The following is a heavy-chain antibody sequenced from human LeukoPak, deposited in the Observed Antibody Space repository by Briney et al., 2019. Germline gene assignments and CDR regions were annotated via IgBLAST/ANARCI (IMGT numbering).Heavy chain of an antibody. CDR2: ISSSSSYT. J-gene: IGHJ4*02. D-gene: IGHD5-18*01. Sequence: GGSLRLSCAASGFTFSDYYMSWIHQAPGKGLEWVSYISSSSSYTNYADSVKGRFTISRDNAKNSLYLQMNSLRAEDTAVYYCARGKAAAGYSYGPDYWGQGTLVTVSS. CDR3: ARGKAAAGYSYGPDY. V-gene: IGHV3-11*06. CDR1: GFTFSDYY.